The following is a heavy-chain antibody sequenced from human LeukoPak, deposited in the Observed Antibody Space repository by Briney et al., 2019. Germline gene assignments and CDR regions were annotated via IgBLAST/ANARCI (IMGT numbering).Heavy chain of an antibody. CDR3: ARDEGVSFDY. Sequence: GGSLRLSCVTSGXTFSAYNMNWVRQAPGKGLEWVSCISSSSNYIYYADSVKGRFTISRDNAKNSLYLQMNSLRAEDTAVYYCARDEGVSFDYWGQGTLVTVSS. V-gene: IGHV3-21*01. CDR1: GXTFSAYN. CDR2: ISSSSNYI. J-gene: IGHJ4*02.